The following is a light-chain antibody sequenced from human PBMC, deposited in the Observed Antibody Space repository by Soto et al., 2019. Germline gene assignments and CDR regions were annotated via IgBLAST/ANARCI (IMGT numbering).Light chain of an antibody. CDR3: QQRSNWPLLT. V-gene: IGKV3-11*01. CDR1: QSVSNY. CDR2: DAS. Sequence: EIVLTQSPATLSLSPGERATLSCRASQSVSNYLAWYQQRPGQAPRLLIYDASNRATGIPARFSGSGSGTDFPLTISSLVPEDFAVYYCQQRSNWPLLTFGGGTKVEIK. J-gene: IGKJ4*01.